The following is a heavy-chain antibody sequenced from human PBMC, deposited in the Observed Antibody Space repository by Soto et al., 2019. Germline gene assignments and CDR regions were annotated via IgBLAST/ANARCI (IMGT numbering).Heavy chain of an antibody. V-gene: IGHV4-4*07. J-gene: IGHJ4*02. D-gene: IGHD1-7*01. Sequence: SETLSLTCTVSGDTITSFSWNWIRQSAGKGLEWIGRISTTVNTHYNPSLESRVTMSLDTSKNQFSLKLTSVTAADTAVYYCEGESGENWSYEAYWGQGTLVTVSS. CDR1: GDTITSFS. CDR2: ISTTVNT. CDR3: EGESGENWSYEAY.